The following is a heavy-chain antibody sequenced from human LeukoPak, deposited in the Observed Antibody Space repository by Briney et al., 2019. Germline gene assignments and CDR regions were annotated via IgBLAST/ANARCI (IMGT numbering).Heavy chain of an antibody. Sequence: GESLKISCKGSGFSFTTYWIGWVRQMPGKGLEWMGIIYPAGSQTIYSPSFQGQVTISVDTSTRTAYLQWSALKASDTAMYYCARRNYTSVWFDPWGQGTLVTVSS. D-gene: IGHD1-7*01. CDR1: GFSFTTYW. CDR3: ARRNYTSVWFDP. CDR2: IYPAGSQT. V-gene: IGHV5-51*01. J-gene: IGHJ5*02.